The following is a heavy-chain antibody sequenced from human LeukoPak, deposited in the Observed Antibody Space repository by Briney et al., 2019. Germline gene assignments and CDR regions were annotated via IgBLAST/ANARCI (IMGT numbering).Heavy chain of an antibody. CDR3: ARGYWAHGMNV. CDR2: AYYTSKWIT. Sequence: SQTLSLTCALSGDRVSSDTTAWNWIRQSPSRGLEWLGRAYYTSKWITNYAVSVRSRITVNPNISNNQFSLQLNSVTPEDTAVYYCARGYWAHGMNVWGPGTTVTVSS. CDR1: GDRVSSDTTA. D-gene: IGHD6-13*01. J-gene: IGHJ6*02. V-gene: IGHV6-1*01.